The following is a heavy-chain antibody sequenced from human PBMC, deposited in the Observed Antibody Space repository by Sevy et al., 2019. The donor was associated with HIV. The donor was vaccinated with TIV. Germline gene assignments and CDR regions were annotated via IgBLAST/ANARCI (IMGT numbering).Heavy chain of an antibody. CDR2: ISSNGRST. Sequence: GGSLRLSCAASGFTFSSYAMHWVRQAPGKGLEYISTISSNGRSTYYANSVKGRFTISRDNSKNTVYLQMGSLRTEDRAVYYCAVTKDCRMLDCYQAVDYWGQGELVTVSS. CDR3: AVTKDCRMLDCYQAVDY. CDR1: GFTFSSYA. V-gene: IGHV3-64*01. D-gene: IGHD2-21*02. J-gene: IGHJ4*02.